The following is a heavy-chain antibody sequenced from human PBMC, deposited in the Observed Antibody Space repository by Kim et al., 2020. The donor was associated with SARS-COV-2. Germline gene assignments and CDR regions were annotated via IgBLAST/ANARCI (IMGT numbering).Heavy chain of an antibody. CDR3: AKVFGLLTVIPFDH. Sequence: GGSLRLSCAASGFTFSDFAMAWVRQAPGKGLEWLATISSGGGVAYYADSIKGRLTISRDNSKKTVHLEINRLRVEDTALYYCAKVFGLLTVIPFDHWGQG. CDR1: GFTFSDFA. V-gene: IGHV3-23*01. CDR2: ISSGGGVA. D-gene: IGHD2-21*01. J-gene: IGHJ4*02.